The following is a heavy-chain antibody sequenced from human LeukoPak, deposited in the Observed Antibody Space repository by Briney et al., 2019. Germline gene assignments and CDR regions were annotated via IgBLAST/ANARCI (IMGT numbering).Heavy chain of an antibody. Sequence: GRSLRLSCAASGFTFSSYGMHWVRQAPGKGLEWVAIITFDGGNKYYIDSVQGRFTISRDNSKNTVYLQMDSLRPEDTAVYYCAKDKSYGSGIDHWGQGALVTVSS. D-gene: IGHD5-24*01. CDR3: AKDKSYGSGIDH. J-gene: IGHJ4*02. CDR2: ITFDGGNK. CDR1: GFTFSSYG. V-gene: IGHV3-30*18.